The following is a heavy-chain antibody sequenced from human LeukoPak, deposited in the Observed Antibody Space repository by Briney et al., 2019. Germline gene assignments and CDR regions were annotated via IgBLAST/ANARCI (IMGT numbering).Heavy chain of an antibody. V-gene: IGHV4-34*01. CDR1: GGSISSYY. D-gene: IGHD3-10*01. J-gene: IGHJ1*01. Sequence: SETLSLTCTVSGGSISSYYWNWIRQPPGKGLEWIGEINHSGSTSYNPSLKSRVTISVDTSKNQFSLKLSSVTAADTAVYYCARGYPDSYGSGSFYKYFQHWGQGTLVTVSS. CDR3: ARGYPDSYGSGSFYKYFQH. CDR2: INHSGST.